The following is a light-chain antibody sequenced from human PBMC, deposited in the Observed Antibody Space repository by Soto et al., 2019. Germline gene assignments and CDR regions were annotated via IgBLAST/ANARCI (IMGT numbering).Light chain of an antibody. J-gene: IGLJ2*01. Sequence: QSVLTQPPSVSAAPGQKVTISCSGSSSNIGNNYVSWYEQLPGTAPKLLIYDNNKRPSGIPDRFSGSKSVTSATLGITGLQSGDEADYYCGSWDSSLSVVIVGGGTQLTVL. CDR1: SSNIGNNY. V-gene: IGLV1-51*01. CDR2: DNN. CDR3: GSWDSSLSVVI.